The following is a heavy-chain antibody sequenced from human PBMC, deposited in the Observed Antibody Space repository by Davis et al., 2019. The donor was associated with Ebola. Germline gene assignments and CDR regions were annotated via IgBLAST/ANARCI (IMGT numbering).Heavy chain of an antibody. V-gene: IGHV4-34*01. CDR3: ATNSSSTAGFDS. CDR2: INHSGST. Sequence: SETLSLTCAVYGGSFSGYYWSWIRQPPGKGLEWIGEINHSGSTNYNPSLKSRFTISVDTSNNQFSLKVTSVTAADTAVYYCATNSSSTAGFDSWGQGTLVSVSS. J-gene: IGHJ4*02. CDR1: GGSFSGYY. D-gene: IGHD6-6*01.